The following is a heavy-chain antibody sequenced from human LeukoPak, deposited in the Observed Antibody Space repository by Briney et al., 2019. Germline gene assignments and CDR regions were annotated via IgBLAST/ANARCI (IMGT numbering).Heavy chain of an antibody. Sequence: GGSLRLSCAASGFTFSDYYMSWIRQAPGKGLEWVSYISSSGSTIYYADSVKGRFTISRDNAKNSLYLQMNSLRAEDTAVYYCSLSRDGFLFDPWGQGTLVTVSS. J-gene: IGHJ5*02. D-gene: IGHD2/OR15-2a*01. V-gene: IGHV3-11*01. CDR1: GFTFSDYY. CDR3: SLSRDGFLFDP. CDR2: ISSSGSTI.